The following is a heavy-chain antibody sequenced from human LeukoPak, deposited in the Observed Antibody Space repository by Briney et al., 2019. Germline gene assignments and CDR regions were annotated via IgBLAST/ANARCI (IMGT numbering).Heavy chain of an antibody. Sequence: SETLSLTCTVSGGSISSGDYYWSWIRQPPGKGLEWIGYIYYSGSTYYNPSLKSRVTISVDTSKNQFSLKLSSVTAADTAVYYCARHVPMAATSHFFDYWGQGTLVTVSS. V-gene: IGHV4-30-4*01. CDR3: ARHVPMAATSHFFDY. J-gene: IGHJ4*02. CDR1: GGSISSGDYY. CDR2: IYYSGST. D-gene: IGHD5-24*01.